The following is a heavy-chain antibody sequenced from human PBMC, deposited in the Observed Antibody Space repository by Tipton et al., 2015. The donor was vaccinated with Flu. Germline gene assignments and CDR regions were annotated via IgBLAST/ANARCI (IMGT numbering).Heavy chain of an antibody. CDR3: ARNVGSGFDH. CDR2: INPSGGST. V-gene: IGHV1-46*01. J-gene: IGHJ4*02. Sequence: QVQLVQSGAEVKKPGAPVRVSCKASGYIFITYYIHWVRQAPGQGLEWMGMINPSGGSTSYAQKFQGRVTMTRDTSTSTVYMELSSLRSEDTAVYFCARNVGSGFDHWGQGSLVTVSS. CDR1: GYIFITYY. D-gene: IGHD3-10*01.